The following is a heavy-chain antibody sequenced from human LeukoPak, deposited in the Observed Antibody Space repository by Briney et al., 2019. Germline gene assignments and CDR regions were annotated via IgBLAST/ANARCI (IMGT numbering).Heavy chain of an antibody. V-gene: IGHV1-2*02. CDR2: INPNSGGT. CDR1: GYTFTGYY. CDR3: ARDLSFPPPRIKNWGPLDY. J-gene: IGHJ4*02. D-gene: IGHD7-27*01. Sequence: ASVKVSCKASGYTFTGYYMHWVRQAPGQGLEWMGWINPNSGGTNYAQKFQGRVTITRDTSISTAYMELSRLRSDDTAVYYCARDLSFPPPRIKNWGPLDYWGQGTLVTVSS.